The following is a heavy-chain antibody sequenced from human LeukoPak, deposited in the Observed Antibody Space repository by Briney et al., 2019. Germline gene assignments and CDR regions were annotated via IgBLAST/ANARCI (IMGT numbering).Heavy chain of an antibody. CDR2: ISYNSANK. CDR3: AKDHVDYYGMDV. D-gene: IGHD2-21*01. V-gene: IGHV3-23*01. Sequence: GGSLRLSCTTSGFTFSSFTMSWVRQAPGKGLEWVSSISYNSANKWHADSVKGRFTISRDNSKNTLYLQMNSLRAEDTAVYYCAKDHVDYYGMDVWGKGTTVTVSS. CDR1: GFTFSSFT. J-gene: IGHJ6*04.